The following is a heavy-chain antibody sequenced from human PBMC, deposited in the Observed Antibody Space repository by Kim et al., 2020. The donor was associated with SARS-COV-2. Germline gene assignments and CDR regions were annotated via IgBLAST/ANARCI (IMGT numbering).Heavy chain of an antibody. Sequence: VKGRSTISRDNSKKTMYLQMHSLRAEDTAVYYCARELRFLEWLYYGMDVWGQGTTVTVSS. V-gene: IGHV3-53*01. D-gene: IGHD3-3*01. CDR3: ARELRFLEWLYYGMDV. J-gene: IGHJ6*02.